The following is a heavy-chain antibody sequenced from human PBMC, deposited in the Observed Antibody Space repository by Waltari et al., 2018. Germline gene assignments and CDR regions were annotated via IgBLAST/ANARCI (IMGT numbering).Heavy chain of an antibody. CDR1: GFTFSGST. CDR2: IRRQPYNYAT. J-gene: IGHJ4*02. Sequence: EVQVVESGGGLVQPGGSLKLSCATSGFTFSGSTIPWVRQTSGKGLEWVGRIRRQPYNYATAYAASVIGRFTISRDDSRNTAYLQMNSLMTEDTAVYYCTAGAVTGTDFWGQGTLVTVSS. CDR3: TAGAVTGTDF. D-gene: IGHD6-19*01. V-gene: IGHV3-73*01.